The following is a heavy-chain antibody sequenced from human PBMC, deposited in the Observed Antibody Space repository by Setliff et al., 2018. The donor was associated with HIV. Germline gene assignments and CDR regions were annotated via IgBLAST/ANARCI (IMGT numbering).Heavy chain of an antibody. Sequence: SETLSLTCTVSGGSISSYYWSWIRQPPGKGLEWSGYIYYSWSTYYEPSLRGRVTISIDRSKNQFSLKLNSVTAADTAVYYCARETNASGSLTAYWYFDLWGRGTLVTVSS. CDR2: IYYSWST. V-gene: IGHV4-59*12. D-gene: IGHD3-10*01. CDR1: GGSISSYY. CDR3: ARETNASGSLTAYWYFDL. J-gene: IGHJ2*01.